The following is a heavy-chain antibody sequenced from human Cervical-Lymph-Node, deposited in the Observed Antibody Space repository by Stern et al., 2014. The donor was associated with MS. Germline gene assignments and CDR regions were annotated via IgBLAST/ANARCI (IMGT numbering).Heavy chain of an antibody. V-gene: IGHV3-30*18. Sequence: DQLVESGGGVVQPGRSLRLSCSASGFTFSTYSMHWVRQAPGKGLEWVAVISYDGSDKYIVDSVKGRFTISRDNSKNTLYLQMNSLRPDDTAVYYCAKIGANALLGYLDFWGRGTLVTVSS. CDR1: GFTFSTYS. J-gene: IGHJ2*01. CDR2: ISYDGSDK. CDR3: AKIGANALLGYLDF. D-gene: IGHD1-26*01.